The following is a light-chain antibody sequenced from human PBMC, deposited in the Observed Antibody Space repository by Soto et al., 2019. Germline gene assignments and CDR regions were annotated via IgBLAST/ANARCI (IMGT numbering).Light chain of an antibody. Sequence: EIVLTQSPGTLSLSPGERATLSCRASQSVSSSYLAWYQQKPGQAPRLLIYGTSSRATAIPDRFSGSGSGTDFTLTSSRLDPEHFAVYYCQQYGSSSWTFGQGTKVEIK. CDR2: GTS. CDR3: QQYGSSSWT. V-gene: IGKV3-20*01. J-gene: IGKJ1*01. CDR1: QSVSSSY.